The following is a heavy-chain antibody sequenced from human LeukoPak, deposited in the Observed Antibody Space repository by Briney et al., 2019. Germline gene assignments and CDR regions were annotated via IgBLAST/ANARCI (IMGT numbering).Heavy chain of an antibody. J-gene: IGHJ4*02. CDR3: ARDRGSYPEYYFDY. Sequence: GGSLRLCCAVSGFTFSDYYMSWIRQAPGKGLEWVSSISSSSSYIYYADSVKGRFTISRDNAKNSLYLQMNSLRAEDTAVYYCARDRGSYPEYYFDYWGQGTLVTVSS. CDR1: GFTFSDYY. CDR2: ISSSSSYI. V-gene: IGHV3-11*06. D-gene: IGHD1-26*01.